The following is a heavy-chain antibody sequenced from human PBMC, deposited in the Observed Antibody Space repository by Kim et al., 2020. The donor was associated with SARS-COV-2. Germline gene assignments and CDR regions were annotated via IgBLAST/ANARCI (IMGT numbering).Heavy chain of an antibody. J-gene: IGHJ3*02. CDR3: PRRSHPLSGGGFDI. CDR1: GGSVNSSSYY. CDR2: IYYSGST. Sequence: SETLSLTCTVSGGSVNSSSYYWSWIRQPPGKPLEWIGYIYYSGSTNYNPSHKSRVTISVDTSKNQFSLNLSSVTAADTAVYYCPRRSHPLSGGGFDIWGQGTMVTVSS. D-gene: IGHD2-15*01. V-gene: IGHV4-61*01.